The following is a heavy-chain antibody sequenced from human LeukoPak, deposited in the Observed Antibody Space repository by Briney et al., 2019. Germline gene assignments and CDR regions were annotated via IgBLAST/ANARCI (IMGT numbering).Heavy chain of an antibody. Sequence: GGFLRLSCAASGSTFSSFAVSWVRQAPGKGLEWVSAISGSGGSTYYGDSVKGRFTISRDNSKNTLYLQMNSLRAEDTAVYYCAKDHGLDYWGQGTLVTVSS. CDR2: ISGSGGST. V-gene: IGHV3-23*01. J-gene: IGHJ4*02. D-gene: IGHD4-17*01. CDR3: AKDHGLDY. CDR1: GSTFSSFA.